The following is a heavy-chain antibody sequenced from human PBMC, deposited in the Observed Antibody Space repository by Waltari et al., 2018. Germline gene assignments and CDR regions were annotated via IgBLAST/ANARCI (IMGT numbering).Heavy chain of an antibody. CDR2: ISSSGSTI. J-gene: IGHJ4*02. D-gene: IGHD6-13*01. CDR1: GFTFSSYE. V-gene: IGHV3-48*03. Sequence: EVQLVESGGGLVQPGGSLRLSCAASGFTFSSYEMNWVRQAPGKGLEGVSYISSSGSTIYYADSVKGRFTISRDNAKNSLYLQMNSLRAEDTAVYYCARGVAAAGEFDYWGQGTLVTVSS. CDR3: ARGVAAAGEFDY.